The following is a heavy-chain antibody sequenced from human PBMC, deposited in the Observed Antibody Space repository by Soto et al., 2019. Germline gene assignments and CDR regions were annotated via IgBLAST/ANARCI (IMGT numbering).Heavy chain of an antibody. CDR2: IWYDGSNK. V-gene: IGHV3-33*01. J-gene: IGHJ6*02. Sequence: GGSLRLSCAASGFTFSSYGMHWVRQAPGKGLEWVAVIWYDGSNKYYADSVKGRFTISRDNSKNTLYLQMNSVRAEDTAVYYCQRWPLRAYCSGGSCYSDYYYYGMDFWGQGTKDTVSS. D-gene: IGHD2-15*01. CDR3: QRWPLRAYCSGGSCYSDYYYYGMDF. CDR1: GFTFSSYG.